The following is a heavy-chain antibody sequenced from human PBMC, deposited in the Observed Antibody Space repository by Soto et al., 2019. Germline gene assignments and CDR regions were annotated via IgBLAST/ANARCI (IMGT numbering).Heavy chain of an antibody. J-gene: IGHJ6*02. Sequence: GESLKISCKGSGYSFTSYWIGWVRQMPGKGLEWMGIIYPGDPDTRYSPSFQGQVTISADKSISTAYLQWSSLKASDTAMYYCARHPAPGKKNYYGMDVWRQGTTVTAP. CDR1: GYSFTSYW. CDR3: ARHPAPGKKNYYGMDV. CDR2: IYPGDPDT. V-gene: IGHV5-51*01.